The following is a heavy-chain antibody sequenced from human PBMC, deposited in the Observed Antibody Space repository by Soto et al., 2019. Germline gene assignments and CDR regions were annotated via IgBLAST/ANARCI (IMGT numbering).Heavy chain of an antibody. Sequence: GGSLRLSCAASGFTFSSYGMHWVRQAPGKGLEWVAVISYDGSNKYYADSVKGRFTISRDNSKNTLYLQMNSLRAEDTAVYYCAKGVDKSTVTPIPNYWGQGTLVTVSS. J-gene: IGHJ4*02. D-gene: IGHD4-4*01. CDR2: ISYDGSNK. V-gene: IGHV3-30*18. CDR3: AKGVDKSTVTPIPNY. CDR1: GFTFSSYG.